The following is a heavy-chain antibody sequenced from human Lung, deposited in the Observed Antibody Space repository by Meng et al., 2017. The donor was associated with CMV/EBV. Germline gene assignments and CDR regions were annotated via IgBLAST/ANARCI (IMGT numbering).Heavy chain of an antibody. V-gene: IGHV3-15*01. CDR1: GFTFSNAW. CDR3: TTVLGTSYPYGMDV. CDR2: IKSKTDGGTT. J-gene: IGHJ6*02. D-gene: IGHD1-26*01. Sequence: SCPSSGFTFSNAWMSWVRQAPGKGLEWVGRIKSKTDGGTTDYAAPVKGRFTISRDDSKNTLYLQMNSLKTEDTAVYYCTTVLGTSYPYGMDVWGQGXTVTVSS.